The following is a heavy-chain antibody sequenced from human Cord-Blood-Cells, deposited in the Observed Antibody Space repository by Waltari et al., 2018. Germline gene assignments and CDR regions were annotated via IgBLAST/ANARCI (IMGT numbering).Heavy chain of an antibody. V-gene: IGHV4-34*01. CDR1: GGSFSGYY. CDR3: ARGRVDSSSSFDY. CDR2: INQSGST. D-gene: IGHD6-6*01. J-gene: IGHJ4*02. Sequence: QVQLQQWGAGLLKPSETLSLTCAGYGGSFSGYYWSWIRQPPGKGLDSIGEINQSGSTNYNPSLKSRVTISVDTSKNQFSLKLSSVTAADTAVYYCARGRVDSSSSFDYWGQGTLVTVSS.